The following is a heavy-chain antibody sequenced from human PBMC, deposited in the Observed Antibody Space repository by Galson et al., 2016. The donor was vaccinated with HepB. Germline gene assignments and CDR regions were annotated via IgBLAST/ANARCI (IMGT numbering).Heavy chain of an antibody. CDR1: GGSISSYY. CDR3: ARFPTYYDFWSGYALAFDI. D-gene: IGHD3-3*01. Sequence: SETLSLTCTVSGGSISSYYWSWIRQPPGKGLEWIGYIYYSGSTNYNPSLKSRVTISLDTSKNQSSLKLSSVTAADTAVYYCARFPTYYDFWSGYALAFDIWGQGTMVTVSS. V-gene: IGHV4-59*01. J-gene: IGHJ3*02. CDR2: IYYSGST.